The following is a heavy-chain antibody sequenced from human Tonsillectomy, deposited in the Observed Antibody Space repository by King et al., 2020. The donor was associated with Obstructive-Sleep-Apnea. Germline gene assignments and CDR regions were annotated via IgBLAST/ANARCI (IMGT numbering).Heavy chain of an antibody. CDR2: IYYSGST. V-gene: IGHV4-59*01. Sequence: QLQESGPGLVKPSETLSLTCTVSGGSISSYYWSWIRQPPGKGLEWIGYIYYSGSTNYNPSLKSRVTISVDTSKNQFSLKLSSVTAADTAVYYCARAPPSSGWWDYYYGMDVWGQGTTVTVSS. J-gene: IGHJ6*02. CDR3: ARAPPSSGWWDYYYGMDV. D-gene: IGHD6-19*01. CDR1: GGSISSYY.